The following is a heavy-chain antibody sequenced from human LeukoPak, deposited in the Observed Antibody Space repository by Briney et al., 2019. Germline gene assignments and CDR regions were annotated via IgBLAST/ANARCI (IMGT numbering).Heavy chain of an antibody. V-gene: IGHV4-59*08. CDR2: GFSSGGT. Sequence: SETLSLTCTVSGDSISNHYWNWIRQPPGKGLEWIGYGFSSGGTDYNPSLKSRVTISLDTSRNLFSLSLTSVTAADTAVYYCGRHFGGSSGSFYTDYWGQGTLVTVSS. D-gene: IGHD3-10*01. CDR3: GRHFGGSSGSFYTDY. CDR1: GDSISNHY. J-gene: IGHJ4*02.